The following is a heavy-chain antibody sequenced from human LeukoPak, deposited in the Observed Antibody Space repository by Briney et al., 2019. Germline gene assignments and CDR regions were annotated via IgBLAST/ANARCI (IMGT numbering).Heavy chain of an antibody. Sequence: SVKVSCKASGGTFSSYAISWARQAPGQGLEWMGRIIPIFGTANYAQKFQGRVTITRNTSISTAYMELSSLRSEDTAVYYCARPSRYCSSTSCFDYWGQGTLVTVSS. CDR3: ARPSRYCSSTSCFDY. D-gene: IGHD2-2*01. V-gene: IGHV1-69*05. CDR2: IIPIFGTA. CDR1: GGTFSSYA. J-gene: IGHJ4*02.